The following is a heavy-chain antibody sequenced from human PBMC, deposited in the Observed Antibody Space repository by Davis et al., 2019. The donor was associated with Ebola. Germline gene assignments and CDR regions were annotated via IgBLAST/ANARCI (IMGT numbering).Heavy chain of an antibody. CDR3: ARGSPVTVTGFYYFEY. Sequence: ASVKVSYKASGYSFTGFYIHWVRQAPGQGLEWMGWINPNSGGTKYAHKSQGRVTMTRDTSISTAYMELSSLRSDDMALYYCARGSPVTVTGFYYFEYWGQGTLVTVSS. CDR2: INPNSGGT. J-gene: IGHJ4*02. V-gene: IGHV1-2*02. D-gene: IGHD4-17*01. CDR1: GYSFTGFY.